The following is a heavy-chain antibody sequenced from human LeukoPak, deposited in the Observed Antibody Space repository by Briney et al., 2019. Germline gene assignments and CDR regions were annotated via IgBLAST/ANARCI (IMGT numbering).Heavy chain of an antibody. J-gene: IGHJ4*02. D-gene: IGHD3-16*01. CDR3: ARTRLGG. CDR1: GFTFSSYW. V-gene: IGHV3-7*01. Sequence: PGGSLRLSCAASGFTFSSYWISWVRQAPGKGLEWVANIKQDGSEKYYVDSVKGRFTISRDNAKNSLYLQMNSLRAEDTAVYYCARTRLGGWGQGTLVTVSS. CDR2: IKQDGSEK.